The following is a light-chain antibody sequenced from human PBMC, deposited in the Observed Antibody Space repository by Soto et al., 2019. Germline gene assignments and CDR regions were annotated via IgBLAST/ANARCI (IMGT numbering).Light chain of an antibody. Sequence: MVLRHTPGNLKMSRGEIATLSCRASQSVGDTFLSWYQQKPGQAPRLLIYGASSRPTGIPDRFSGSGSGTYVTPTIIILEPEDFAVYYCQQYGSSALTFGGGTKVEIK. CDR1: QSVGDTF. CDR3: QQYGSSALT. CDR2: GAS. V-gene: IGKV3-20*01. J-gene: IGKJ4*01.